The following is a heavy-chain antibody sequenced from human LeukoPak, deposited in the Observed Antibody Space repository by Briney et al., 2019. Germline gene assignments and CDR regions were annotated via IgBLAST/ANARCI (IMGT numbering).Heavy chain of an antibody. J-gene: IGHJ6*03. Sequence: SETLSLTCTVSGGSISSYYWSWIRQPAGKGLEWIGRIYTSGSTNYNPSLKSRVTMSVDTSKNQFSLKLSSVTAADTAVYYCARDWWENWNYDYYYMDVWGKGTTVTVSS. CDR3: ARDWWENWNYDYYYMDV. V-gene: IGHV4-4*07. CDR1: GGSISSYY. D-gene: IGHD1-1*01. CDR2: IYTSGST.